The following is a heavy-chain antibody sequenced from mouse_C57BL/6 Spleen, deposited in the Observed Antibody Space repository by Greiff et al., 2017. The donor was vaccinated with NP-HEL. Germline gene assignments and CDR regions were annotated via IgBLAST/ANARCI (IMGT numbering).Heavy chain of an antibody. V-gene: IGHV3-6*01. Sequence: ESGPGLVKPSQSLSLTCSVTGYSITSGYYWNWIRQFPGNKLEWMGYISYDGSNNYNPSLKNRISITRDTSKNQFFLKLNSVTTEDTATYYCARDEGYYSNPLAYWGQGTLVTVSA. CDR1: GYSITSGYY. CDR3: ARDEGYYSNPLAY. D-gene: IGHD2-5*01. J-gene: IGHJ3*01. CDR2: ISYDGSN.